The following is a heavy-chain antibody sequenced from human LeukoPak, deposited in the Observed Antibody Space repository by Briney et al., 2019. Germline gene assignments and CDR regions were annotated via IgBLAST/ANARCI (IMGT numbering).Heavy chain of an antibody. Sequence: SETLSLTCTVSGGSISSYYWSWIRQPAGKGLEWIGHIYTSGSTNYNPSLKSRVTMSVDTSKNQFSLKLSSVTAADTAVYYCARVRGSGSYYNFDYYYYYMDVWGKGTTVTISS. CDR3: ARVRGSGSYYNFDYYYYYMDV. D-gene: IGHD3-10*01. J-gene: IGHJ6*03. CDR1: GGSISSYY. CDR2: IYTSGST. V-gene: IGHV4-4*07.